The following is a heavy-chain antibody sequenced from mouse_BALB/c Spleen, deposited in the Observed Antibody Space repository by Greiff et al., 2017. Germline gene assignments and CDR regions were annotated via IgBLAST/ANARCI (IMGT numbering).Heavy chain of an antibody. D-gene: IGHD1-1*01. CDR2: IWSGGST. CDR3: ARNSWITTVVAPGFAY. V-gene: IGHV2-2*02. CDR1: GFSLTSYG. Sequence: VNVVESGPGLVQPSQSLSITCTVSGFSLTSYGVHWVRQSPGKGLEWLGVIWSGGSTDYNAAFISRLSISKDNSKSQVFFKMNSLQANDTAIYYCARNSWITTVVAPGFAYWGQGTLVTVSA. J-gene: IGHJ3*01.